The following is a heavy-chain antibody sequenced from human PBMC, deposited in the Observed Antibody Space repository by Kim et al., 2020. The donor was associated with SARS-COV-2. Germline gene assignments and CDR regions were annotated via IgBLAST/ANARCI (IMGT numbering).Heavy chain of an antibody. J-gene: IGHJ4*02. Sequence: GGSLRLSCVASGFTFSTSPMGWVRQAPGKGLEWVSRISWDGTRTYYADSVKGRVTMSSDKSKNMLYLHMNSPRVEDTAVYYCAKGVINSGFDYWGQGTQV. CDR2: ISWDGTRT. D-gene: IGHD1-26*01. CDR3: AKGVINSGFDY. CDR1: GFTFSTSP. V-gene: IGHV3-23*01.